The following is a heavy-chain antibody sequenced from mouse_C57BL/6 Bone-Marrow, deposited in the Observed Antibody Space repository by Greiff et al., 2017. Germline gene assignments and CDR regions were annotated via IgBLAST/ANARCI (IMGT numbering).Heavy chain of an antibody. D-gene: IGHD2-2*01. CDR2: IDPEDGET. Sequence: VQLQQSGAELVKPGASVKLSCTASGFNIKDYYMHWVKQRTEQGLEWIGRIDPEDGETKYATKFQGKATITADTSSNTAYLQISSLTSEDTAVYYCARSRCLRRGYFDVWGTGTTVTVSS. CDR3: ARSRCLRRGYFDV. CDR1: GFNIKDYY. V-gene: IGHV14-2*01. J-gene: IGHJ1*03.